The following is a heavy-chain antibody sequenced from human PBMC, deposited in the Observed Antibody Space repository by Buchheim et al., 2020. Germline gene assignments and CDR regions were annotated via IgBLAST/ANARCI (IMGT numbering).Heavy chain of an antibody. CDR2: ITPKLGVT. D-gene: IGHD4-11*01. CDR3: SRRTSVTNSDWFDP. CDR1: GDSLSKFG. Sequence: QVKLVQSGAEVKKPGSSVKVSCKASGDSLSKFGLSWVRQAPGQGLEWMGRITPKLGVTNHADKFQGRVTLSADRSTNTVYMELRNLRCEGTAVYYCSRRTSVTNSDWFDPWGQGTL. J-gene: IGHJ5*02. V-gene: IGHV1-69*04.